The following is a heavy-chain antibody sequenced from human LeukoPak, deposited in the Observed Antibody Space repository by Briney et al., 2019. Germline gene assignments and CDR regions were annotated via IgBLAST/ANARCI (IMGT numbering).Heavy chain of an antibody. D-gene: IGHD2-8*01. CDR2: INGDATAT. J-gene: IGHJ4*02. Sequence: GRSLRLSCAASGFTFSSYAMHWVRQAPGKGLVWVAQINGDATATNYAGSVKGRFTISRDNAKNTVHLQMSTLTAEDTAVYYCAKDKWWGASDHWGQGSLVTVSS. CDR1: GFTFSSYA. V-gene: IGHV3-74*01. CDR3: AKDKWWGASDH.